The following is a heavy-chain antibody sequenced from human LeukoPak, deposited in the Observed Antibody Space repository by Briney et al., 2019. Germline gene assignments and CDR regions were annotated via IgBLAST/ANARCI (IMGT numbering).Heavy chain of an antibody. CDR3: ARAIVKNKWLRLKYYFDY. CDR2: MNPNSGNT. CDR1: GYTFTSYD. V-gene: IGHV1-8*03. D-gene: IGHD5-12*01. J-gene: IGHJ4*02. Sequence: GASVKVSCKASGYTFTSYDINWVRLATGKGLEWMGWMNPNSGNTGYAQKFQGRVTITRNTSISTAYMELSSLRSEDTAVYYCARAIVKNKWLRLKYYFDYWGQGTLVTVSS.